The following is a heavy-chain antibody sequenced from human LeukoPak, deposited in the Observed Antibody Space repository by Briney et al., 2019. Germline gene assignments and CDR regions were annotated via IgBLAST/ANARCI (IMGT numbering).Heavy chain of an antibody. CDR3: AKDLMITFGGVIGELDH. J-gene: IGHJ4*02. V-gene: IGHV3-30*18. CDR1: GFTFSSYG. Sequence: GGSLRLSCAASGFTFSSYGMHWVRQAPGKGLEWVAVISYDGSNKYYADSVKGRFTISRDNSKNTLYLQMNSLRAEDTAVYYCAKDLMITFGGVIGELDHWGQGTLVTVSS. D-gene: IGHD3-16*02. CDR2: ISYDGSNK.